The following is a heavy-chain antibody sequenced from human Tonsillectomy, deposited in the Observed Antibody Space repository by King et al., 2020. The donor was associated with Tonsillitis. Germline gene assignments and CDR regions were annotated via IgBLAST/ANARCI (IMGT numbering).Heavy chain of an antibody. Sequence: QLVQSGGGLVQPGGSLRLSCAASGFTFNIYAMTWVRQAPGKGLEWVSAISGSGDSTYYADSVKGRFTISRDNSKNTLYLQMNSLRAEDTAVYYCAQESKLYDFWRGPPDSWGQGTLVTVSS. CDR2: ISGSGDST. CDR3: AQESKLYDFWRGPPDS. CDR1: GFTFNIYA. V-gene: IGHV3-23*04. D-gene: IGHD3-3*01. J-gene: IGHJ4*02.